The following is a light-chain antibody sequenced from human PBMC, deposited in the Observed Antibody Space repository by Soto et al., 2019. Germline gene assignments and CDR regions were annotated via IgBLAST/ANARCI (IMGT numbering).Light chain of an antibody. CDR2: EVS. V-gene: IGLV2-14*01. J-gene: IGLJ1*01. CDR3: SSYTSKPPLV. CDR1: SSDVGTYNY. Sequence: QSALTQPASVSVSPGQSITISCTGTSSDVGTYNYVSWYQQHPGKVPKLMIYEVSDRPSGVSNRFAGSKTGNTASLTMSRPQAEDEADYYSSSYTSKPPLVFGTGPKVTVL.